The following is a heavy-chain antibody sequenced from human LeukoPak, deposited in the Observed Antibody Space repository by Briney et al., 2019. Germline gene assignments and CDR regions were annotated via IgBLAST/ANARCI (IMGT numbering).Heavy chain of an antibody. D-gene: IGHD3-22*01. V-gene: IGHV4-39*01. CDR2: IYYSGST. CDR3: ARQDLRYYDSGGDFDY. CDR1: GGSISSSSYY. J-gene: IGHJ4*02. Sequence: SETLSLTCTVSGGSISSSSYYWGWIRQPPGKGLEWIGSIYYSGSTYCNPSLKSRVTISVDTSKNQFSLKLSSVTAADTAVYYCARQDLRYYDSGGDFDYWGQGTLVTVSS.